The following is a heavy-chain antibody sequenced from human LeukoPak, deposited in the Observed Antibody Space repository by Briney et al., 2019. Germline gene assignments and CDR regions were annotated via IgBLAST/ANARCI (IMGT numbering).Heavy chain of an antibody. CDR2: VRYDGNNP. J-gene: IGHJ4*02. Sequence: GGSLRLSCAASGFTFGSYGMHWVRQAPGKGLDWVAFVRYDGNNPYYSASVKGRFTISRDNSKNTVLLQMNSLRLEDAAVYYCARGSRYGDYPYYCDFWGQGTLVTVSS. V-gene: IGHV3-30*02. CDR3: ARGSRYGDYPYYCDF. D-gene: IGHD4-17*01. CDR1: GFTFGSYG.